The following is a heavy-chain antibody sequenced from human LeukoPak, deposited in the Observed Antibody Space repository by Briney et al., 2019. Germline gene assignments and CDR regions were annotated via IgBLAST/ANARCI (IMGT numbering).Heavy chain of an antibody. CDR3: ARHAHRDAYNPNDY. CDR2: IHSTGTT. V-gene: IGHV4-4*09. Sequence: SETLSLSCTVSGGSISSYYWSWIRQPPGKDLQWIGYIHSTGTTKFNPSLESRVTMSVDTSKNQFSLKLSSVTAADTAVYYCARHAHRDAYNPNDYWGQGTLVTVSS. CDR1: GGSISSYY. D-gene: IGHD5-24*01. J-gene: IGHJ4*02.